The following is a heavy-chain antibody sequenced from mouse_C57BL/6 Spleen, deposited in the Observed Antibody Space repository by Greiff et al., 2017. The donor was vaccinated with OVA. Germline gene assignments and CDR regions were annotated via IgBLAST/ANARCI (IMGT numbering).Heavy chain of an antibody. CDR2: ISYDGSN. J-gene: IGHJ2*01. V-gene: IGHV3-6*01. D-gene: IGHD2-4*01. Sequence: EVKLQESGPGLVKPSQSLSLTCSVTGYSITSGYYWNWIRQFPGNKLEWMGYISYDGSNNYNPSLKNRISITRDTSKNQFFLKLNSVTTEDTATYYCARDYDRGDFDYWGQGTTLTVSS. CDR3: ARDYDRGDFDY. CDR1: GYSITSGYY.